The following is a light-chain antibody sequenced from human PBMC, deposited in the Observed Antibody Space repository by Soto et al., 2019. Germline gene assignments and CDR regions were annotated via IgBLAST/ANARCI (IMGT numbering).Light chain of an antibody. Sequence: EIVLTQSPGTLSLSPGERATLSCRASQSVSSSYLAWYQQKPGQAPRLLIYGASTRATGIPDRFSGSGSGTGFTLTISRLEPEDFAVYYCQQYGSPPYNFGRGTKLEIK. CDR2: GAS. CDR3: QQYGSPPYN. V-gene: IGKV3-20*01. J-gene: IGKJ2*01. CDR1: QSVSSSY.